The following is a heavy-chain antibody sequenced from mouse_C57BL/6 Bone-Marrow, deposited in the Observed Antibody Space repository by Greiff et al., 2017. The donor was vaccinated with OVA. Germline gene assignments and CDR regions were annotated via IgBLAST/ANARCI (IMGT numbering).Heavy chain of an antibody. CDR3: AEEGEGDAMDY. CDR1: GYTFTSYT. Sequence: LQESGAELARPGASVKMSCKASGYTFTSYTMHWVKQRPGQGLEWIGYINPSSGYTKYNQKFKDKATLTADKSSSTAYMQLSSLTSEDSAVYYCAEEGEGDAMDYWGQGTSVAVSS. CDR2: INPSSGYT. J-gene: IGHJ4*01. V-gene: IGHV1-4*01.